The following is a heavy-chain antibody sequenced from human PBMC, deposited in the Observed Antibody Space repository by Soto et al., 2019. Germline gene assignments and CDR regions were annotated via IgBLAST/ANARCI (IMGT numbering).Heavy chain of an antibody. CDR1: GCTLSSYS. Sequence: EVQLVESGGGLVKPGGSLRLSCAASGCTLSSYSMNWVRQAPGKGLEWVSSISSSSSYIYYADSVKGRFTISRDNAKNSLYLQMNSLRAEDTAVYYCARDGGRHAFDIWGQGTMVTVSS. CDR3: ARDGGRHAFDI. V-gene: IGHV3-21*01. D-gene: IGHD1-26*01. CDR2: ISSSSSYI. J-gene: IGHJ3*02.